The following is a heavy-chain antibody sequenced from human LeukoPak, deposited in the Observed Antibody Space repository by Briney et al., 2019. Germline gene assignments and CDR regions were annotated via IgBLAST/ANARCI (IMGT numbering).Heavy chain of an antibody. D-gene: IGHD6-13*01. CDR2: IYYSGST. CDR1: GGSISSSSYY. Sequence: SETLSLTCTVSGGSISSSSYYWGWIRQPPGKGLEWIGSIYYSGSTYYNPSLKSRVTVSVDTSKNQFSLKLSSVTAADTAVYYCAGGVSSRAPFDYWGQGTLVTVSS. V-gene: IGHV4-39*01. CDR3: AGGVSSRAPFDY. J-gene: IGHJ4*02.